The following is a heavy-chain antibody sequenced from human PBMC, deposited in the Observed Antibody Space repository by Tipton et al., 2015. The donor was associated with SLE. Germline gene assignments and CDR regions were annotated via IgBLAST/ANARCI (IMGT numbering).Heavy chain of an antibody. J-gene: IGHJ4*02. CDR3: ARSSSSWLFYFDY. Sequence: TLSLTCTVSGGSISSYYWSWIRQPPGKGLEWIGYIYTSGSTNYNPSLKSRVTISVDTSKNQFSLKLSSVTAADTAVYYCARSSSSWLFYFDYWGQGTLVTVSS. V-gene: IGHV4-4*09. D-gene: IGHD6-13*01. CDR2: IYTSGST. CDR1: GGSISSYY.